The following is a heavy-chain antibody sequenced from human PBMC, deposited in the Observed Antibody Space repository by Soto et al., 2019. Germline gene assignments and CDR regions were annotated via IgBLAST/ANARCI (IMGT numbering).Heavy chain of an antibody. CDR3: AKDYLEGYGDQIIYFDY. CDR1: GFTFSSYA. CDR2: ISGSGGST. Sequence: GSLRLSCAASGFTFSSYAMSWVRQAPGKGLEWVSAISGSGGSTYYADSVKGRFTISRDNSKNTLYLQMNSLRAEDTAVYYCAKDYLEGYGDQIIYFDYWGQGTLVTVSS. V-gene: IGHV3-23*01. J-gene: IGHJ4*02. D-gene: IGHD4-17*01.